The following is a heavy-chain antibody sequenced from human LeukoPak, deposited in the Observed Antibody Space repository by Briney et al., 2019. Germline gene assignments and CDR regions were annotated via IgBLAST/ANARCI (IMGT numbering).Heavy chain of an antibody. CDR2: LHYSGST. Sequence: PSETLSLTCRVSGVSISSGSNYWRWIRQPPGKGLEWIGYLHYSGSTNYNPSLKSRVTISVDTSKNQFSLKLSSVTAADTAVYYCARTTEGGYTYGYFYYYYMDVWGKGTTVTISS. CDR1: GVSISSGSNY. J-gene: IGHJ6*03. V-gene: IGHV4-61*01. D-gene: IGHD5-18*01. CDR3: ARTTEGGYTYGYFYYYYMDV.